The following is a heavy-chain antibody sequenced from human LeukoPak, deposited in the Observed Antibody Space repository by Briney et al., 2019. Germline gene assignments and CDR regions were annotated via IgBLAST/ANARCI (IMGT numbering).Heavy chain of an antibody. V-gene: IGHV1-2*02. Sequence: ASVKVSCKASGYTFTGYYMHWVRQAPGQGLEWMGWINPNSGGTNYAQKFQGRVTMTRDTSISTAYMELSRLRSDDTAVYYCARDSSSGGPTTDYWGQGTLVTVSS. J-gene: IGHJ4*02. CDR1: GYTFTGYY. CDR2: INPNSGGT. D-gene: IGHD6-19*01. CDR3: ARDSSSGGPTTDY.